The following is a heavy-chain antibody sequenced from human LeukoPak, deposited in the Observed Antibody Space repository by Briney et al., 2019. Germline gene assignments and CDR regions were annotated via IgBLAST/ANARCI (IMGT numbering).Heavy chain of an antibody. D-gene: IGHD3-3*01. CDR3: ARDRYDFWSGFYYYGMDV. J-gene: IGHJ6*02. Sequence: ASVKVSCKASGYTFTGYYMHWVRQAPGQGLEWMGWINPNSGGTNYAQKFQGWVTMTRDTSISTAYMELSRLRSDDTAVYYCARDRYDFWSGFYYYGMDVWGQGTTVTVSS. V-gene: IGHV1-2*04. CDR1: GYTFTGYY. CDR2: INPNSGGT.